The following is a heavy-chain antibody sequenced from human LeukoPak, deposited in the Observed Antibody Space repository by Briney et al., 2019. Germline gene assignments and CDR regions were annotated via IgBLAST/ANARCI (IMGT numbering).Heavy chain of an antibody. J-gene: IGHJ5*02. CDR3: ARTYYYGSGANP. Sequence: GGSLRLSCVASGFTFSSYEMNWVRQAPGKGLEWVSYISSSGSTIYYADSVKGRFTISRDNAKNSLYLQMNSLRAEDTAVYYCARTYYYGSGANPWGQGTLVTVSS. CDR1: GFTFSSYE. CDR2: ISSSGSTI. V-gene: IGHV3-48*03. D-gene: IGHD3-10*01.